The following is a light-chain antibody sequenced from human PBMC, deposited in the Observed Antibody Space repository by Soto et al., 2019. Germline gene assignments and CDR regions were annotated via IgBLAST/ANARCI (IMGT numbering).Light chain of an antibody. Sequence: DIQMTQSPSSLSASVGDRVTITCRASQGISNNLAWYQQKPWKVPKLLLYAASTLQSGVPSRFSGSGSGTDVTLTISSLQPEDVATYYCQKYNSAPETFGQGTNVESK. J-gene: IGKJ1*01. CDR3: QKYNSAPET. V-gene: IGKV1-27*01. CDR1: QGISNN. CDR2: AAS.